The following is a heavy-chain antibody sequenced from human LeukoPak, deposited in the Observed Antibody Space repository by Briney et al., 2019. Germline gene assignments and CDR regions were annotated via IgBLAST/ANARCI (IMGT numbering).Heavy chain of an antibody. CDR2: INHRGST. V-gene: IGHV4-34*01. J-gene: IGHJ4*02. CDR3: ARAFGAYCTNGVCYHFDY. Sequence: SETLSLTCAVYGGSFSSYYWSWLRQPPGKGLEWIGEINHRGSTNYNPSLKSRVTIPVDTSKNQFSLKLSSVTAADTAVYYCARAFGAYCTNGVCYHFDYWGQGTLVTVSS. CDR1: GGSFSSYY. D-gene: IGHD2-8*01.